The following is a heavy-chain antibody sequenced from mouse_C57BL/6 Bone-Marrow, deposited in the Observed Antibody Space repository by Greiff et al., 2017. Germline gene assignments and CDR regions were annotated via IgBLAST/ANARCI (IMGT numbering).Heavy chain of an antibody. CDR1: GYSFTGYY. Sequence: VQLKESGPELVKPGASVKISCKASGYSFTGYYMNWVKQSPETSLEWIGEINPSTGGTTYNQKFKAKATLTVDKSSSTAYRQLKSLTSEDAAVYYCATQGTTGVGDGYFDVWGTGTTVTVSS. J-gene: IGHJ1*03. V-gene: IGHV1-42*01. CDR3: ATQGTTGVGDGYFDV. CDR2: INPSTGGT. D-gene: IGHD1-1*01.